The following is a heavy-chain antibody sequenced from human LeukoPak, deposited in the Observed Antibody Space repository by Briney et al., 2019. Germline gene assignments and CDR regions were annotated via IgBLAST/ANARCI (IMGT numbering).Heavy chain of an antibody. J-gene: IGHJ5*02. CDR1: GFTVSNYW. CDR2: IKQDGSEK. CDR3: ARASDPWLQLT. V-gene: IGHV3-7*05. D-gene: IGHD5-24*01. Sequence: GGSLRLSCAASGFTVSNYWMIWIRQAPGKVLEWLGNIKQDGSEKRYADSVRGRFSITRDNDQTSLYLQMNSLRAEDTAVYYCARASDPWLQLTWGQGTLVTVSS.